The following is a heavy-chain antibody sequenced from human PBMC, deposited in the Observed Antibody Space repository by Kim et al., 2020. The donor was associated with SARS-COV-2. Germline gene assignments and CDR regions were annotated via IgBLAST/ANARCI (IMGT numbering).Heavy chain of an antibody. CDR3: ARELQWLGIFVGMDV. CDR2: ISSSSSTI. V-gene: IGHV3-48*02. CDR1: GFTFSSYS. J-gene: IGHJ6*02. D-gene: IGHD6-19*01. Sequence: GGSLRLSCAASGFTFSSYSMNWVRQAPGKGLEWVSYISSSSSTIYYADSVKGRFTISRDNAKNSLYLQMNSLRDGDTAVYYCARELQWLGIFVGMDVWRQGTTVTVSS.